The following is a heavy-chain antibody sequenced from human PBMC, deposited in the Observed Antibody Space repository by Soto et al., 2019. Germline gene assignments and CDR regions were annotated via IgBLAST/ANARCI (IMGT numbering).Heavy chain of an antibody. Sequence: EVQLLESGGGLVQPGGSLRLSCAASGFTFSSYAMSWVRQAPGKGLEWVSAISGSGGSTYYADSVKGRFTISRDNSKNTLYLQMNSLRAEDTAVYYCANLYYYDSSGYRDDAFDIWGQGTMVTVSS. CDR1: GFTFSSYA. CDR3: ANLYYYDSSGYRDDAFDI. J-gene: IGHJ3*02. CDR2: ISGSGGST. D-gene: IGHD3-22*01. V-gene: IGHV3-23*01.